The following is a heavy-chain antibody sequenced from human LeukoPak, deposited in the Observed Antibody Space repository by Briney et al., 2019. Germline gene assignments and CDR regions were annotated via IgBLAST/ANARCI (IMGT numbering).Heavy chain of an antibody. CDR1: GFTFSSYA. Sequence: GGSLRLSCAASGFTFSSYAMSWVRQAPGKGLEWVSAISGSGGSTYYADSVKGRFTISRDNSKNTLNLQMNSLRAEDTAVYYCAKYQQQLGSMFDYWGQGTLVTVSS. J-gene: IGHJ4*02. V-gene: IGHV3-23*01. CDR2: ISGSGGST. CDR3: AKYQQQLGSMFDY. D-gene: IGHD6-13*01.